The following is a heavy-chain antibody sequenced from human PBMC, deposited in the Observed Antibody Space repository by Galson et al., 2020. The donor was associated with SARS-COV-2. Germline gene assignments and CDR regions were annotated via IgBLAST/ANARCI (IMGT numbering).Heavy chain of an antibody. V-gene: IGHV3-33*06. D-gene: IGHD6-19*01. CDR2: LWSDGTNK. CDR3: AKGGAVAGIRGIDY. CDR1: GFTFENHA. Sequence: GESLKISCAASGFTFENHAMLWVRQAPGKGLEWVAVLWSDGTNKYYADSVKGRFTISRDTSKNTLYLQMNSLTAEDTALYYCAKGGAVAGIRGIDYWGQGTLVTVSS. J-gene: IGHJ4*02.